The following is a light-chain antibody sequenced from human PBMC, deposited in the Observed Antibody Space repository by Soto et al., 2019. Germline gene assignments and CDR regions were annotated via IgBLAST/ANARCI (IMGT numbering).Light chain of an antibody. J-gene: IGKJ3*01. CDR2: DAS. Sequence: EIVLTQSPATLSLSPGERATLSCRASQSVSSYLGWYQQKPGQAPRLLIYDASNRATGIPARFSGSGSGTDFTLPISSLEPEDFAVYYCQHRSNWPPFTFGPGTKVDIK. CDR3: QHRSNWPPFT. V-gene: IGKV3-11*01. CDR1: QSVSSY.